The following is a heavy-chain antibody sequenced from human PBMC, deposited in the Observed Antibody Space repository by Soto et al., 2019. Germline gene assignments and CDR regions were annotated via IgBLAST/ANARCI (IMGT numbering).Heavy chain of an antibody. CDR3: ASTYYYDSSGYFSFWFDP. CDR2: IYYSGST. Sequence: QVQLQESGPGLVKPSETLSLTCTVSGGSISSYYWSWIRQPPGKGLEWIGYIYYSGSTNYNPSLKSRVTMSVDTAKNQFSLKLSSVTAADTAVYYCASTYYYDSSGYFSFWFDPWGQGTLVTVSS. CDR1: GGSISSYY. D-gene: IGHD3-22*01. J-gene: IGHJ5*02. V-gene: IGHV4-59*08.